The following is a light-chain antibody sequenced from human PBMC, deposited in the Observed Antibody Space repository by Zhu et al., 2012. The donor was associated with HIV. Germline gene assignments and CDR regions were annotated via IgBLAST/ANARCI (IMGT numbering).Light chain of an antibody. CDR1: QSIGSY. J-gene: IGKJ4*01. Sequence: IVLTQSPATLSLSPGERATLSCRASQSIGSYLAWYQQKPGQAPRLLMYDASNRATGISARFSGSGSGTDFTLTISSLEPEDFAVYYCQQRNSNWFTSVGGT. V-gene: IGKV3-11*01. CDR3: QQRNSNWFT. CDR2: DAS.